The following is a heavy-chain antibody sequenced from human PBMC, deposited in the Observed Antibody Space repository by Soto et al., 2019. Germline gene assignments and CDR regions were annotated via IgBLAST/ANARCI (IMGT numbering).Heavy chain of an antibody. CDR2: ISGSGDST. Sequence: PGGSLRLSCAASGFTFSKYVMTWVRQAPGKGLEWVSGISGSGDSTYYADSVKGRFTVSRDNSKNTLYLQMNSLRAEDTAVFYCAKERSSGWSFDYWGQGTLVTVSS. CDR1: GFTFSKYV. CDR3: AKERSSGWSFDY. J-gene: IGHJ4*02. D-gene: IGHD6-19*01. V-gene: IGHV3-23*01.